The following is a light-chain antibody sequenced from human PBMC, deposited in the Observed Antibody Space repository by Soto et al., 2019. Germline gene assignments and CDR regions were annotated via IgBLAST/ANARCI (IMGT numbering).Light chain of an antibody. V-gene: IGKV1-5*01. CDR3: QQYSSHRT. CDR1: QSISSW. Sequence: TQSPGTLSLSPGERATLSCRASQSISSWLAWYQQKPGKAPKLLMFDTFSLESGVPSRFSGSGSGTEFTLTISGLQADDFATYYCQQYSSHRTFGQGTKV. CDR2: DTF. J-gene: IGKJ1*01.